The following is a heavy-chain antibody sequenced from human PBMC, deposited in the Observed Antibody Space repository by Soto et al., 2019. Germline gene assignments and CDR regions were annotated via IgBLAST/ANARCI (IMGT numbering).Heavy chain of an antibody. D-gene: IGHD3-22*01. CDR3: ARAHIITPNKEFGGYGMDV. Sequence: ASVKVSCKASGYTFTGYYMHWVRQAPGQGLEWMGWINPNSGGTNYAQKFQGWVTMTRDTSISTAYMELSRLRSDDTAVYYCARAHIITPNKEFGGYGMDVWGQGTTVTVSS. CDR2: INPNSGGT. J-gene: IGHJ6*02. CDR1: GYTFTGYY. V-gene: IGHV1-2*04.